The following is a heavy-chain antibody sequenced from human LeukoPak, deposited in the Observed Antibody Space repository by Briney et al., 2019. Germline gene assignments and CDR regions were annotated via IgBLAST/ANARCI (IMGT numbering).Heavy chain of an antibody. Sequence: ASVKVSCKASGYTFTSYGISWVRHAPGQGLEWMGWISAYNGNTNYAQKLQGRVTMTTDTSTSTAYMELRSLRSDDTAVYYCAILEDGSGSYYNWGGLYGMDVWGKGTTVTVSS. D-gene: IGHD3-10*01. CDR2: ISAYNGNT. V-gene: IGHV1-18*04. J-gene: IGHJ6*04. CDR1: GYTFTSYG. CDR3: AILEDGSGSYYNWGGLYGMDV.